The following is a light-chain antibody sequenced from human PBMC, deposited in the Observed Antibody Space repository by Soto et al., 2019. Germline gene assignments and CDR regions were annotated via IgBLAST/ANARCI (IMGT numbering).Light chain of an antibody. Sequence: DIQMTQSPTSLSASLGDRVTFPCRASQSISSYLNWYQQKPGKAPKLLIYAASSLQSGVPSRFSGSGSGTDFTLTISSLEPEDFAAYYCQQSYSTPLTFGGGTKVDIK. J-gene: IGKJ4*02. CDR1: QSISSY. V-gene: IGKV1-39*01. CDR2: AAS. CDR3: QQSYSTPLT.